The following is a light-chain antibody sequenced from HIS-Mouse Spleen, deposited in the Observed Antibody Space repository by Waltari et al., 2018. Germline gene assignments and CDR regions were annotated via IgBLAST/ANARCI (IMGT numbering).Light chain of an antibody. CDR1: NIGSKS. V-gene: IGLV3-21*02. CDR2: DDR. J-gene: IGLJ3*02. Sequence: SYVLTQPPSVSVAPGQTARITCGGNNIGSKSVHWYQQKPGQAPVLVVYDDRDRPSGSPGRFSGSNSGNTATLTISRVEAGDEADYYWQVWDSSSDHPVFGGGTKLTVL. CDR3: QVWDSSSDHPV.